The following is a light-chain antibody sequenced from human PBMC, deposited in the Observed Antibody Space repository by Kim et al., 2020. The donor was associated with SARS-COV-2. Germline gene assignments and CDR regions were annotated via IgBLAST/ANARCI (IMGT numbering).Light chain of an antibody. V-gene: IGLV3-1*01. Sequence: LSPGHTASITCSGDKLWDKHACWYQQKPGQSPVLVIYHDSKRPSGIPERFSGSNSGNTATLTISGTQAMDEADYYCQAWDSSTWVFGGGTQLTVL. CDR1: KLWDKH. CDR2: HDS. J-gene: IGLJ3*02. CDR3: QAWDSSTWV.